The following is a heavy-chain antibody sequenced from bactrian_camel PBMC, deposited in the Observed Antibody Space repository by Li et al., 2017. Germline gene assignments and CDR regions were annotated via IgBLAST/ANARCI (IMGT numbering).Heavy chain of an antibody. J-gene: IGHJ4*01. D-gene: IGHD5*01. CDR3: TRVPHWVGYHEFAEY. CDR1: GFTFSGYW. V-gene: IGHV3S1*01. Sequence: HVQQVESGGDLVQPGGSLTLSCTASGFTFSGYWMYWVRQTPAKGLEWVSDINSSGRSTNYADSVKGRFTISRDNAKNTLYLQLNSLTREDSAMYYCTRVPHWVGYHEFAEYWGQGTQVTVS. CDR2: INSSGRST.